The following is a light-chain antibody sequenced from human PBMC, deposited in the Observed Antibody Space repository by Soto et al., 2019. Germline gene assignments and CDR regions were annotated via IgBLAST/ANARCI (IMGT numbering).Light chain of an antibody. Sequence: DIQLTQSPSFLSAAVGDRVTITCRASQGISTYLAWYQQKPGKAPKSLIYGASTLQSGVPSRFSGSGSGTEFTLTISSLQPEDFATYYCQELNSYPRTFGQGTKV. J-gene: IGKJ1*01. V-gene: IGKV1-9*01. CDR1: QGISTY. CDR2: GAS. CDR3: QELNSYPRT.